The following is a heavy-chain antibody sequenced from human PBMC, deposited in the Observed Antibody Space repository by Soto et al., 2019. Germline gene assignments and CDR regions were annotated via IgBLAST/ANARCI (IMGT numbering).Heavy chain of an antibody. Sequence: SETLSLTCTVSGGSISSGDYYWSWIRQPPGKGLEWIGYIYYSGSTYYNPSLKSRVTISVDTSKNKFSLKLSSVTAADTAVYYCARAGPYYGSGSYYPPRSGYFDYWGQGTLVTVSS. V-gene: IGHV4-30-4*01. CDR1: GGSISSGDYY. D-gene: IGHD3-10*01. CDR3: ARAGPYYGSGSYYPPRSGYFDY. J-gene: IGHJ4*02. CDR2: IYYSGST.